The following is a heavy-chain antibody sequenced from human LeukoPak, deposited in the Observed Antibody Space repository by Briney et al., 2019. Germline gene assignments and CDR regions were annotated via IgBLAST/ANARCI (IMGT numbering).Heavy chain of an antibody. Sequence: SETLSLTCAVSGGSISSSNWWSWVRQPPGKGLEWIGEIYHSGSTNYNPSLKSRVTIPVDKSKNQFSLKLSSVTAADTAVYYCARGDSSGWLDYWGQGTLVTVSS. V-gene: IGHV4-4*02. J-gene: IGHJ4*02. D-gene: IGHD6-19*01. CDR2: IYHSGST. CDR3: ARGDSSGWLDY. CDR1: GGSISSSNW.